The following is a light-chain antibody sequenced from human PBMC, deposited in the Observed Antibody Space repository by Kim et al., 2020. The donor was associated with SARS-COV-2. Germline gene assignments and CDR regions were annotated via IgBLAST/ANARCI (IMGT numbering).Light chain of an antibody. CDR1: QSISSW. J-gene: IGKJ2*01. Sequence: DIQMTQSPSTLSASVGDRVTITCRASQSISSWLAWYQQKPGKAPKLLIYDASSLESGVPSRFSGSGSGTKFTLTISSLQPDDFATYYCQQYNSYSRGYTFGQGTKLEI. CDR3: QQYNSYSRGYT. V-gene: IGKV1-5*01. CDR2: DAS.